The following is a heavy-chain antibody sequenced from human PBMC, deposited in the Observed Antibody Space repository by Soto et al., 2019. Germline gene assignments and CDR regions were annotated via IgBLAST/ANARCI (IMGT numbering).Heavy chain of an antibody. CDR2: ISYDGSNK. Sequence: QVQLVESGGGVVQPGRSLRLSCAASGFTFSSYGMHWVRQAPGKGLEWVAVISYDGSNKYYADSVKGRFTISRDNSKNTLYLQMYSLRAEDTAVYYCAKDRGWLAERYYYGMDVWGQGTTVTVSS. CDR1: GFTFSSYG. V-gene: IGHV3-30*18. D-gene: IGHD6-19*01. CDR3: AKDRGWLAERYYYGMDV. J-gene: IGHJ6*02.